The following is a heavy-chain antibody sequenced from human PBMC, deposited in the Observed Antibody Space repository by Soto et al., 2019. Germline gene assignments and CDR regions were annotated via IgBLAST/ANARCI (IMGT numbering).Heavy chain of an antibody. CDR1: GSPFPTMG. CDR3: ARDREGIAARQHYYYGMDV. J-gene: IGHJ6*02. CDR2: ITAYIGNT. V-gene: IGHV1-18*01. D-gene: IGHD6-6*01. Sequence: QVQLVQSGAEVKKPGASVKVSCKASGSPFPTMGISWLRQPPGQGLGGMGWITAYIGNTNYAQKLQGRVTMTTDTSTSTAYMELRSLRSDDTAVYYCARDREGIAARQHYYYGMDVWGQGTTVTVSS.